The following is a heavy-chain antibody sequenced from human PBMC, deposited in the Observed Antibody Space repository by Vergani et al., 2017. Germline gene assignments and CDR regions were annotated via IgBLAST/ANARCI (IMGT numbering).Heavy chain of an antibody. V-gene: IGHV3-11*01. Sequence: VQLVESGGGLVKPGGSLRLSCAASGFTFSNAWMNWVRQAPGKGLEWVSYISSSGSTIYYADSVKGRFSISRDNAKTSLNLQMNSLRAEDTAVYYCARDGGGYYDSSGTGDYYYYMDVWGKGTTITVSS. D-gene: IGHD3-22*01. CDR3: ARDGGGYYDSSGTGDYYYYMDV. J-gene: IGHJ6*03. CDR1: GFTFSNAW. CDR2: ISSSGSTI.